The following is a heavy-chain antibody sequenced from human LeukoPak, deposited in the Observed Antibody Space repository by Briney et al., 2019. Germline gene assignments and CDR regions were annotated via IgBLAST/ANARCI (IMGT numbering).Heavy chain of an antibody. CDR1: GFTFSTYN. J-gene: IGHJ4*02. Sequence: GGSLRLSCAASGFTFSTYNMNWVRQAPGKGLEWVSYISLSSTSIYYADSVKGRFTISRDNAKKSLYLQMNSLKAEDTAVYYCARGPTYSSSWYTTCDYWGQGTLVTVSS. CDR2: ISLSSTSI. D-gene: IGHD6-13*01. CDR3: ARGPTYSSSWYTTCDY. V-gene: IGHV3-48*01.